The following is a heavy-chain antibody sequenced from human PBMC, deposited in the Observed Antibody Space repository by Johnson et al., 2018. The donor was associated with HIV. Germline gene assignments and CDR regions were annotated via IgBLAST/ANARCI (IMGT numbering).Heavy chain of an antibody. J-gene: IGHJ3*02. D-gene: IGHD1-26*01. CDR2: INQDGTKT. V-gene: IGHV3-30*02. Sequence: QVQLVESGGGVVQPGGSLRLSCAASGFTFSSYGMHWVRQAPGKGLEWVAHINQDGTKTSLADTVKGRFTISRDNSKNTLYLQMNSLRAEDTAVYYCAKDSRRMGGLDAFDIWGQGTMVTVSS. CDR1: GFTFSSYG. CDR3: AKDSRRMGGLDAFDI.